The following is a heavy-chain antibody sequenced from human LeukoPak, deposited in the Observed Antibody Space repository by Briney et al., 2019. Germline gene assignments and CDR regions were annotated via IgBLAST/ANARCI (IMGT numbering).Heavy chain of an antibody. J-gene: IGHJ5*02. D-gene: IGHD2-2*01. CDR2: INPNSGGT. CDR1: GYTFTGYY. CDR3: ARAPRRVVVPDVNKWFDP. V-gene: IGHV1-2*02. Sequence: ASVKVSCKASGYTFTGYYMHWVRQAPGQGLEWMGWINPNSGGTNYAQKFQGRVTMTRDTSISTAYMELSRLRSDDTAVYYCARAPRRVVVPDVNKWFDPWGQGTRVTVSS.